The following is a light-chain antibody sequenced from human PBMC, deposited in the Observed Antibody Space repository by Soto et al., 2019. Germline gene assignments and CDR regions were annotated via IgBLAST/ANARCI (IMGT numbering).Light chain of an antibody. CDR3: QQYNSWPPYT. V-gene: IGKV3-15*01. Sequence: EIVMTQSPATLSVSPGERATLSCRASQSVGSNLAWYQQKPGQAPRLLIYGSSTTATGIPARFSGSGSETEFTLTISRLQSEDFAVYFCQQYNSWPPYTFGQGTKLEIK. CDR2: GSS. CDR1: QSVGSN. J-gene: IGKJ2*01.